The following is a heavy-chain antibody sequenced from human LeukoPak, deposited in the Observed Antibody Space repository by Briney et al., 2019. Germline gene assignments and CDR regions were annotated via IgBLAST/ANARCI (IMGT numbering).Heavy chain of an antibody. CDR2: FDPEDGET. J-gene: IGHJ2*01. Sequence: GASVKVSCKVSGYTLTELSMHWVRQAPGEGLEWMGGFDPEDGETIYAQKFQGRVTMTEDTSTDTAYMELSSLRSEDTAVYYCATVPAGYSSGWHWYFDLWGRGTLVTVSS. V-gene: IGHV1-24*01. CDR1: GYTLTELS. D-gene: IGHD6-19*01. CDR3: ATVPAGYSSGWHWYFDL.